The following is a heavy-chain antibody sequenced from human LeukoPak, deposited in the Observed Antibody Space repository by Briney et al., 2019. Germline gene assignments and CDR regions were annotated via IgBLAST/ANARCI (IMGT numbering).Heavy chain of an antibody. D-gene: IGHD4-17*01. V-gene: IGHV3-48*01. Sequence: PGGSLRLSCAASVFTFCIYSTSCVPQAPGKGLEWLSFITSSSRTIYYTDSVRGRFTVSRDNGKNSMYLQMNSLRAEDSAVYYCARDVGVYGDYAILGYWGQGTLVTVSS. CDR3: ARDVGVYGDYAILGY. J-gene: IGHJ4*02. CDR2: ITSSSRTI. CDR1: VFTFCIYS.